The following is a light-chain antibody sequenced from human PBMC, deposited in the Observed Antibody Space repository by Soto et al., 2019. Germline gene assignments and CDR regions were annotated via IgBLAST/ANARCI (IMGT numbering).Light chain of an antibody. CDR1: SGDIGDYNY. CDR2: DVS. J-gene: IGLJ1*01. V-gene: IGLV2-14*01. CDR3: CSYTTSCTLI. Sequence: QSVLTQPASVSGSPGQSITISCVGTSGDIGDYNYVSWYQQHPGKVPKVIIYDVSNRPSGVSYRFSGTKSGNTASLTVSGLQADDEADYYCCSYTTSCTLIFRTVTKVTVL.